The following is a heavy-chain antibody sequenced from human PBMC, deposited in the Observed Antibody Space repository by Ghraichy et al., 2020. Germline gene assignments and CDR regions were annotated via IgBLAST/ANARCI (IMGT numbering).Heavy chain of an antibody. D-gene: IGHD6-13*01. CDR3: ATFSSSWLDAFDI. Sequence: ASVKVSCKASGYTFTAYYIYWVRQAPGQGLEWMGRINPNSGGTNYAQRFQGRVTMTRDTSISTAYMELSRLRSDDTAVFYCATFSSSWLDAFDIWGQGTMVTVSS. V-gene: IGHV1-2*02. CDR1: GYTFTAYY. CDR2: INPNSGGT. J-gene: IGHJ3*02.